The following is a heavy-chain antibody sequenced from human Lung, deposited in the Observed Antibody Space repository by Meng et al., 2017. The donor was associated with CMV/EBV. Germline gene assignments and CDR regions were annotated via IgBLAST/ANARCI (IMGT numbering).Heavy chain of an antibody. CDR1: GYSFTGYY. Sequence: SVXVSXXSSGYSFTGYYLHWVRQAPGQGLEWMGWINPYSGATKYAEKFQGRVTMTRNTSISTAYMELNTLRSDDTAVYYCASSTSGVVIGILRRYNWFEPCGQVKXVTGSS. D-gene: IGHD2-21*01. CDR3: ASSTSGVVIGILRRYNWFEP. J-gene: IGHJ5*02. V-gene: IGHV1-2*02. CDR2: INPYSGAT.